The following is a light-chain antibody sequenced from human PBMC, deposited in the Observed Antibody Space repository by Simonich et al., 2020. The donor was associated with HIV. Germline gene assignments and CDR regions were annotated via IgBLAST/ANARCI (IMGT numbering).Light chain of an antibody. CDR3: SSYTSSLVI. J-gene: IGLJ2*01. Sequence: QSALTQPPSASGSPGQSVTISCTGTSSDVGGYNYVSWYQQHPGKAPKLMIYDVITRPSGVSNRFACSKSGNTASLTISGLQAEDEADYYCSSYTSSLVIFGGGTKLTVL. CDR1: SSDVGGYNY. V-gene: IGLV2-14*01. CDR2: DVI.